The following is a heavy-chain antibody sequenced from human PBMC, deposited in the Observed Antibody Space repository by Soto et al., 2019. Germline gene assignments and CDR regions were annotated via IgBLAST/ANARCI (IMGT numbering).Heavy chain of an antibody. Sequence: SETLSLTCTVSGGSISSYYWSWIRQPAGKGLEWIGRIYTSGSTNYNPSLKSRVTMSVDTSKNQFSLKLSSVTAADTAVYYCARGSVTQWNNWFDPWGQGALVTVSS. D-gene: IGHD2-21*02. CDR1: GGSISSYY. CDR3: ARGSVTQWNNWFDP. CDR2: IYTSGST. V-gene: IGHV4-4*07. J-gene: IGHJ5*02.